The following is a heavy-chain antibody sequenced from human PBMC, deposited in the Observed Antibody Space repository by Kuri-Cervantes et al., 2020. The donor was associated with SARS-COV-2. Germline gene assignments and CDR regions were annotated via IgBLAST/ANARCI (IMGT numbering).Heavy chain of an antibody. V-gene: IGHV4-61*10. J-gene: IGHJ6*02. Sequence: SETLSLTCTVSGASVSSGSYYWSWLRQSAGQAPEWIGRVSIRGRSNYNPSLKSRVTISIDTSKNQFSLKLSSVTAADTAVYYCARDRVVVVPAAISVNYYGMDVWGQGTTVTVSS. CDR2: VSIRGRS. CDR3: ARDRVVVVPAAISVNYYGMDV. CDR1: GASVSSGSYY. D-gene: IGHD2-2*02.